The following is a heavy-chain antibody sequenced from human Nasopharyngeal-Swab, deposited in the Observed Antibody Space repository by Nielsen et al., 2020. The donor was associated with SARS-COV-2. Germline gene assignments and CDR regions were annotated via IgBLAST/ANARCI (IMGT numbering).Heavy chain of an antibody. CDR2: IRYDGSNK. V-gene: IGHV3-30*02. Sequence: GESLKISCAASGFTFSSYCMHWVRQAPGKGLEWVAFIRYDGSNKYYADSVKGRFTISRDNSKNTLYLQMNSLRAEDTAVYYCAKDSMDTAMVYDYYYYYMDVWGKGTTVTVSS. CDR1: GFTFSSYC. D-gene: IGHD5-18*01. CDR3: AKDSMDTAMVYDYYYYYMDV. J-gene: IGHJ6*03.